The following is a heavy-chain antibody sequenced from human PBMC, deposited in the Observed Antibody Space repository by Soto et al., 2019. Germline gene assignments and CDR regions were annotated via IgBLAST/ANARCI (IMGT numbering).Heavy chain of an antibody. J-gene: IGHJ5*02. CDR2: IIPTFRQP. Sequence: SGQVCFKASRATFISYEINWVRQAPGQGLGWMGGIIPTFRQPNYAQKFQDRLTITADESTTTAYMDLSSLTSEDTAVYFCAGRDGYPTWGQGTLVTVSS. D-gene: IGHD2-2*03. CDR3: AGRDGYPT. V-gene: IGHV1-69*13. CDR1: RATFISYE.